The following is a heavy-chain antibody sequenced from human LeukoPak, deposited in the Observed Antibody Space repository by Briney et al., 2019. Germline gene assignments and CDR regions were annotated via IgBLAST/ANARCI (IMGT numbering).Heavy chain of an antibody. J-gene: IGHJ6*03. CDR2: IYDSEST. Sequence: SETLSLTCTVSGGSISSYFWNWIRQPPGKGLEWIGFIYDSESTNYNPSLKSRVTISVDTSKNQFSLKLSSVTAADTAVYYCARTTEGYCRGRSCYSYYYYMDVWGKGTTVTVSS. CDR1: GGSISSYF. CDR3: ARTTEGYCRGRSCYSYYYYMDV. D-gene: IGHD2-15*01. V-gene: IGHV4-59*01.